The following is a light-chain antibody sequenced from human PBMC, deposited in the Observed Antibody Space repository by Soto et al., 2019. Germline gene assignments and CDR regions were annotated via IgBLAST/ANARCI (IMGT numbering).Light chain of an antibody. V-gene: IGKV3-20*01. Sequence: EIVLTQSPGTLSLSPGERATLSCRASQSVSSSYLACYQQKPGQAPRLLIYGASSRATGIPDRFSGSGSGTDFSLNISSLEPEDFAVYYCQQYGSSPSITFGQGTRLEIK. CDR1: QSVSSSY. CDR2: GAS. CDR3: QQYGSSPSIT. J-gene: IGKJ5*01.